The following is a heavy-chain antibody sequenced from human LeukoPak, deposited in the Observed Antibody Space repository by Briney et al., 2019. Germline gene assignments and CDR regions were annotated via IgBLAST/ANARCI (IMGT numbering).Heavy chain of an antibody. CDR2: ISSSSSTI. Sequence: GGSLRLSCAASGFTFSSYSMNWVRQAPGKGLEWVSYISSSSSTIYYADSVKGRFTISRDNAKNSLYLQMNSLRAKDTAVYYCARDRDSGSHKIDYWGQGTLVTVSS. J-gene: IGHJ4*02. D-gene: IGHD1-26*01. CDR1: GFTFSSYS. CDR3: ARDRDSGSHKIDY. V-gene: IGHV3-48*04.